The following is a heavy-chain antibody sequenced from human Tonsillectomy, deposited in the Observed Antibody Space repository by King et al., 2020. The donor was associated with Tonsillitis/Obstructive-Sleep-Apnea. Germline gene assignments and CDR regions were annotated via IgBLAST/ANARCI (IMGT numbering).Heavy chain of an antibody. CDR3: ANRNYYGSGSYFYYFDY. Sequence: QLVQSGGDLVQPGGSLRLSCAASGLTFSNYAMSWVHQAPGKGLEWVSAISGNGGSTYYADSVKGRFTISRDNSKNTLYLQMNSLRAEDTAVYYCANRNYYGSGSYFYYFDYWGQGTLVTVSS. D-gene: IGHD3-10*01. CDR1: GLTFSNYA. CDR2: ISGNGGST. V-gene: IGHV3-23*04. J-gene: IGHJ4*02.